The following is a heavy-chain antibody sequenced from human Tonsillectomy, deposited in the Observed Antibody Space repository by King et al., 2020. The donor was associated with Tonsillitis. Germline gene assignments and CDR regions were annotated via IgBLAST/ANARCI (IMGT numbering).Heavy chain of an antibody. D-gene: IGHD3-10*01. CDR2: ISGSGGST. Sequence: VQLVESGGGLVQPGGSLRLSCAASGFTFSSYAMSWVRQAPGKGLEWVSGISGSGGSTHYADSVKGRFTISRDNSKSTLYLQMNSLRVEDTALYYCAKSQGQYYYGSGSYSGNCGQGTLVTVSS. CDR1: GFTFSSYA. CDR3: AKSQGQYYYGSGSYSGN. J-gene: IGHJ4*02. V-gene: IGHV3-23*04.